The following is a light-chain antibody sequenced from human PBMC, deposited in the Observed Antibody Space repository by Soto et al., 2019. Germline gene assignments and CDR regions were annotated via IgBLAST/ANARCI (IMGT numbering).Light chain of an antibody. CDR1: RLGNKY. Sequence: SYELTQPPSVSVSPGQTASITCSGDRLGNKYACWYQQKAGQSPVLVIYQDVKRPSGIPERFSGSNSGNTVTLTISGTQAMDEADYYCQAWDSSSVVFGAGTKLTVL. V-gene: IGLV3-1*01. CDR2: QDV. J-gene: IGLJ2*01. CDR3: QAWDSSSVV.